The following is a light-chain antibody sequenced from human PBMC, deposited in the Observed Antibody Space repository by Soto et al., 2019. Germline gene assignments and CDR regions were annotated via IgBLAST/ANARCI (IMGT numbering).Light chain of an antibody. CDR3: QQYNDWPRT. CDR1: QTVLTN. J-gene: IGKJ1*01. V-gene: IGKV3-15*01. CDR2: GAS. Sequence: EIVVTQSPATLSVSPGERATLSCRASQTVLTNLAWYQQKPGQAPRLLIYGASTRATGSPDRFSASGSATEFTLTISSLLSEDFAVYYCQQYNDWPRTFGQGTKVDIK.